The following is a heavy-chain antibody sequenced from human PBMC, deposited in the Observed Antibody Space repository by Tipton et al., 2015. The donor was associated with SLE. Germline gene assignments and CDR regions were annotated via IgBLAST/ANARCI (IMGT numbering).Heavy chain of an antibody. V-gene: IGHV5-51*01. J-gene: IGHJ3*02. D-gene: IGHD2-15*01. CDR3: ARHGILDCSGGSCYSDAFDI. CDR2: IYPGDSDT. CDR1: GYSFTSYW. Sequence: QSGAEVKKPGESLKISCKGSGYSFTSYWIGWVRQMPGKGLEWMGIIYPGDSDTRYSPSFQGQVTISADKSISTAYLQWSSLKASDTAMYYCARHGILDCSGGSCYSDAFDIWGQGTMVTVSS.